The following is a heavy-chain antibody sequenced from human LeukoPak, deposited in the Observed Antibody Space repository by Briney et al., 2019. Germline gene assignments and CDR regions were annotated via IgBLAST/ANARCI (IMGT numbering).Heavy chain of an antibody. CDR2: ISGSGDST. D-gene: IGHD4-11*01. J-gene: IGHJ4*02. V-gene: IGHV3-23*01. Sequence: GGSLRLSCAASGFTFSSYAMSWVRQAPGKGLEWVSAISGSGDSTYYADSVKGRSSISRDNSKNTLYMQMNSLRAEDTAVYYCAKGPMTTRYWGQGTLVTVSS. CDR3: AKGPMTTRY. CDR1: GFTFSSYA.